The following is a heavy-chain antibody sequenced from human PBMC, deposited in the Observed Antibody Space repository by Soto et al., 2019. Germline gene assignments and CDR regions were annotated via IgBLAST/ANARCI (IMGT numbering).Heavy chain of an antibody. V-gene: IGHV3-7*05. Sequence: EVQLVESGGGLVQPGGSLRLACAVSEFTFSTYWMTWVRQAPGKGLEWVANIKEAGGEKRYLESVRGRFTISRDNAKKSLYLERKSLRADDTAVYYCAGGSGWESGTWGQGTLVTVSS. CDR2: IKEAGGEK. D-gene: IGHD6-19*01. CDR3: AGGSGWESGT. CDR1: EFTFSTYW. J-gene: IGHJ5*02.